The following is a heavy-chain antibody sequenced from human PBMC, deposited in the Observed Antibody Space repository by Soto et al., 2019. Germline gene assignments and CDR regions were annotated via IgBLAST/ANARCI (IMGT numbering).Heavy chain of an antibody. CDR3: ARGPIRVGIRLSDFDH. V-gene: IGHV3-30*03. Sequence: GGSLRLSCAASGFTFDNYAMHWVRQGPGGGLEWVAAVADNGNNKNYADSVKGRFTISRDNSNMTMFLQLTSLKEDDTGVYYCARGPIRVGIRLSDFDHWGRGTPVTVSS. CDR1: GFTFDNYA. J-gene: IGHJ4*02. D-gene: IGHD1-26*01. CDR2: VADNGNNK.